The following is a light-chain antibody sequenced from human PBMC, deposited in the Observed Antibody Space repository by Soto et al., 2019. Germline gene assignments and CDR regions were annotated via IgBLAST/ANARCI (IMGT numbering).Light chain of an antibody. CDR1: SSNIGSHT. V-gene: IGLV1-44*01. CDR3: AAWDDRLNGYV. Sequence: QSVLIQPPSVSGTPGQRVTISCSGSSSNIGSHTVSWYQQLPGTAPKLLIYSSDQRPSGVPDRLSGSKSGTSASLAISGLQSEDEADYFCAAWDDRLNGYVFATGTKVTVL. J-gene: IGLJ1*01. CDR2: SSD.